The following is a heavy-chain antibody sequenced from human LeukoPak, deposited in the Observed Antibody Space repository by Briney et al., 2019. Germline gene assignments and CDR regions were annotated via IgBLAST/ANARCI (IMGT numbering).Heavy chain of an antibody. Sequence: GGSLRLSCVGSGFTFTTYWMSWVRQAPGKGLEWVANIKQDGSEKYYVDSVKGRFTISRDNAKKSLYLQMNSLRAEDTAVYYCAELGITMIGGVWGKGTTVTISS. CDR2: IKQDGSEK. CDR3: AELGITMIGGV. V-gene: IGHV3-7*01. CDR1: GFTFTTYW. J-gene: IGHJ6*04. D-gene: IGHD3-10*02.